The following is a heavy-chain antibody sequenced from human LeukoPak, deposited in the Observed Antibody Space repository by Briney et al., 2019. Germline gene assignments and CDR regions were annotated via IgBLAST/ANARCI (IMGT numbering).Heavy chain of an antibody. CDR1: GYTFTSYY. CDR3: ARDIWYYHDSSGYQGAFDI. J-gene: IGHJ3*02. CDR2: INPSGGST. Sequence: ASVKVSCKASGYTFTSYYMHWVRQAPGQGLEWMGVINPSGGSTSYAQKFQGRVTMTRDTSTSTAYMELSSLRSEDTAVYYCARDIWYYHDSSGYQGAFDIWGQGTMVTVSS. D-gene: IGHD3-22*01. V-gene: IGHV1-46*01.